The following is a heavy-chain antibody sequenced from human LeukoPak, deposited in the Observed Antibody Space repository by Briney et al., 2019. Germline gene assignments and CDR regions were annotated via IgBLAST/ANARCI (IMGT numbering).Heavy chain of an antibody. Sequence: PSETLSLTCAVSGGSISSGGYSWSWIRQPPGKGLEWIGYIYHSGSTYYNPSLKSRVTISVDRSKNQFSLKLSSVTAADTAVYYCARGGSGYSYGVFDCWGQGTLVTVSS. J-gene: IGHJ4*02. D-gene: IGHD5-18*01. CDR2: IYHSGST. CDR3: ARGGSGYSYGVFDC. V-gene: IGHV4-30-2*01. CDR1: GGSISSGGYS.